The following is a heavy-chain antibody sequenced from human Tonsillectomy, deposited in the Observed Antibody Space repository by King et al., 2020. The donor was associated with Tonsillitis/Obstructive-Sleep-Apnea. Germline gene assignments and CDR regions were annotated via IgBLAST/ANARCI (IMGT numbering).Heavy chain of an antibody. V-gene: IGHV3-9*01. CDR3: AKSSYYDFWGGYYTDRDYRDV. D-gene: IGHD3-3*01. CDR2: ISWNSGSI. Sequence: VQLVESGGGLVQPGRSLRLSCAASGFTFDDYAMYWVRHAPGKGLEWVSGISWNSGSIGYAESVKGRFTISRDNAKNSLYLQMNSRRAEDTALYYFAKSSYYDFWGGYYTDRDYRDVWGKGTTVTVSS. J-gene: IGHJ6*03. CDR1: GFTFDDYA.